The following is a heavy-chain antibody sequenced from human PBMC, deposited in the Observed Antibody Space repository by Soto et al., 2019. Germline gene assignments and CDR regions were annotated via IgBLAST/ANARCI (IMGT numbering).Heavy chain of an antibody. CDR3: ASSPKITIFGVVKGLYYYYMDV. CDR1: GGSISSYY. V-gene: IGHV4-59*01. J-gene: IGHJ6*03. D-gene: IGHD3-3*01. CDR2: IYYSGST. Sequence: SETLSLTCTVSGGSISSYYWSWVRQRPGKGLEWIGYIYYSGSTNYNPSLKSRVTISVDTSKNHFSLKLSSVTAADTAVYYCASSPKITIFGVVKGLYYYYMDVWGKGTTVTVSS.